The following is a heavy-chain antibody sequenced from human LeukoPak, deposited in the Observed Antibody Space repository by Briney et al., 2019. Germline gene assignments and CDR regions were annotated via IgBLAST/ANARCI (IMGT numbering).Heavy chain of an antibody. CDR1: GFTFSSYE. V-gene: IGHV3-48*03. D-gene: IGHD6-13*01. J-gene: IGHJ3*02. CDR2: ISSSGSTI. CDR3: ARDRYSSSWLPGYAFDI. Sequence: GGSLRLSCAASGFTFSSYEMNWVRQAPGKGLEWVSYISSSGSTIYYADSVKGRFTISRDNAKNSLYLQMNSLRAEDTAVYYCARDRYSSSWLPGYAFDIWGQGTMVTVSS.